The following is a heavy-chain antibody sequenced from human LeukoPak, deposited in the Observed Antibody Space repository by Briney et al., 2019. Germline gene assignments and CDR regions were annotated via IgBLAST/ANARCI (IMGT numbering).Heavy chain of an antibody. CDR3: ARGLDGSFDY. CDR1: GFTFSSYW. CDR2: IYIDGSST. Sequence: GGSLRLSCAASGFTFSSYWMHWVRQAPGKGLVWVSRIYIDGSSTSYADSVKGRFTISRDNAKNTLYLQKNSLRDEDTAVYYCARGLDGSFDYWGLGTLVTVSS. D-gene: IGHD1-14*01. J-gene: IGHJ4*02. V-gene: IGHV3-74*01.